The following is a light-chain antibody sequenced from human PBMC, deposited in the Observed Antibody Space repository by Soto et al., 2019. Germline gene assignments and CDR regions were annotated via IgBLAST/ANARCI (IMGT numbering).Light chain of an antibody. CDR1: QSVRSD. Sequence: EIVLTQSPATRSLSPGERDTLSCRASQSVRSDLAWYQQKPGQAPRLLIYDASRRATGIPARFSGSGSGTDLPLTISSLGPEDFAVYYCQQLNNWPLTVGGGTKVEIK. CDR2: DAS. J-gene: IGKJ4*01. CDR3: QQLNNWPLT. V-gene: IGKV3-11*01.